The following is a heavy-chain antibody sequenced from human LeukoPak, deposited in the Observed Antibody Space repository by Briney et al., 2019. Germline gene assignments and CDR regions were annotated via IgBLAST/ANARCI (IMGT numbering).Heavy chain of an antibody. Sequence: SETLSLNCTVSGYSISSGHYWGWSRQPPGKGLEWIGSIYHRGTTYYNPSLKRRVTISVERSENRFSLKVNALTAADTAVYFCARGSRTGSSPLDYWGQGIRVIVSS. CDR3: ARGSRTGSSPLDY. CDR1: GYSISSGHY. J-gene: IGHJ4*02. CDR2: IYHRGTT. D-gene: IGHD1-1*01. V-gene: IGHV4-38-2*02.